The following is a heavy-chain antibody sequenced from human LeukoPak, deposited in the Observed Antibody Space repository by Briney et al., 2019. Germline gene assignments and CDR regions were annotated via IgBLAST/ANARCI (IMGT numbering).Heavy chain of an antibody. CDR2: FHNSGTS. D-gene: IGHD2-2*01. V-gene: IGHV4-59*01. J-gene: IGHJ4*02. CDR1: DDSISDYY. CDR3: ARGPDVVPAAPPDY. Sequence: PSETLSLTCTVSDDSISDYYRGWIRQPPGKGLEWIGYFHNSGTSTYNPSLKSRVTISADTSKNQFSLKLNSLTTADTAVYYCARGPDVVPAAPPDYWGQGTLVTVSS.